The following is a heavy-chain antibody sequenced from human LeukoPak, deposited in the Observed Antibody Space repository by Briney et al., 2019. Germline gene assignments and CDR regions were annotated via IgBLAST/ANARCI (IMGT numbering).Heavy chain of an antibody. J-gene: IGHJ4*02. V-gene: IGHV1-18*01. CDR2: ISAYNGNT. CDR3: ATAYCSSTSCYIGY. Sequence: ASVKVSCKASGYTFTSYGISWVRQAPGQGLEWMGWISAYNGNTNYAQKLQGRVTMTTDTSTSTAYMELRSLRSDDTAVYYCATAYCSSTSCYIGYWGQGTLVTVSS. CDR1: GYTFTSYG. D-gene: IGHD2-2*02.